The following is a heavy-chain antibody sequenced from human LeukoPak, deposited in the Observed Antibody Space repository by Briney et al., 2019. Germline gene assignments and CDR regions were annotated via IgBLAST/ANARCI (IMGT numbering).Heavy chain of an antibody. CDR1: GGTFSSYA. CDR3: ARAPDDSGSYYTGYYYGMDV. CDR2: IIPIFGTA. V-gene: IGHV1-69*13. J-gene: IGHJ6*02. Sequence: SVKVSCKASGGTFSSYAISWVRQAPGQGLEWMGGIIPIFGTANYAQEFQGRVTITADESTSTAYMELSSLRSEDTAVYYCARAPDDSGSYYTGYYYGMDVWGQGTTVTVSS. D-gene: IGHD1-26*01.